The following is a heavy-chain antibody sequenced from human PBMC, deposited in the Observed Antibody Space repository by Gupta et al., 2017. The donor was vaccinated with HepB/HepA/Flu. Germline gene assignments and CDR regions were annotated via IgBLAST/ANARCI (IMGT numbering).Heavy chain of an antibody. D-gene: IGHD3-22*01. CDR1: GGSFSGYY. V-gene: IGHV4-34*01. Sequence: QVQLQQWGAGLLKPSETLSLTCAVYGGSFSGYYWSWIRQPPGKGLEWIGEINHSGSTNYNPSLKSRVTISVDTSKNQFSLKLSSVTAADTAVYYCARGGGDYYDSSGYYWDYWGQGTLVTVSS. CDR2: INHSGST. CDR3: ARGGGDYYDSSGYYWDY. J-gene: IGHJ4*02.